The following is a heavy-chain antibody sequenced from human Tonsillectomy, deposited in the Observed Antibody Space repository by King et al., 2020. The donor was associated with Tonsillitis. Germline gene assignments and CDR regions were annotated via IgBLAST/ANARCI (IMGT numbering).Heavy chain of an antibody. D-gene: IGHD3-22*01. J-gene: IGHJ4*02. V-gene: IGHV4-59*01. CDR1: GGSISSYY. Sequence: VQLQESGPGLVKPSETLSLTCTVSGGSISSYYWSWLRPPPGKGLEWIGYIYYSGSTNYNPSLKSRVTISVDTSKNQFSLKLSSVTAADTAVYYCARQSYYYDSSGLFDYWGQGTLVTVSS. CDR3: ARQSYYYDSSGLFDY. CDR2: IYYSGST.